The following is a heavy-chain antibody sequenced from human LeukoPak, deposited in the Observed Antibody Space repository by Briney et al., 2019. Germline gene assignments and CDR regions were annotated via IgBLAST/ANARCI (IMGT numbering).Heavy chain of an antibody. V-gene: IGHV4-31*03. CDR3: ATPYFSGISCLDVFNM. Sequence: KSSETLSLTCNVCGVSVSDGRYYWTWIRQHPGKGLEWIGYKYYSGSAKYNPSLKSRLTISIDTSKNQFSLQLSSVTAADTATYYCATPYFSGISCLDVFNMWGQGTRVTVSS. D-gene: IGHD2-2*01. J-gene: IGHJ3*02. CDR2: KYYSGSA. CDR1: GVSVSDGRYY.